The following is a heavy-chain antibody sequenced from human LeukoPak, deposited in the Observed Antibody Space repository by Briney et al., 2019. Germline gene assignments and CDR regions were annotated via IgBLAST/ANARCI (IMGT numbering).Heavy chain of an antibody. Sequence: ASVKVSCKASGYTFTGYYMHWVRQAPGQGLEWMGRINPNSGGTTYAQKFQGRVTMPRDTSISTAYMERSRLRSDDTAVYYCARDRGHSAYYYDLVQGLWFGDNYRGYDAFDIWGQGTMVTVSS. CDR3: ARDRGHSAYYYDLVQGLWFGDNYRGYDAFDI. CDR1: GYTFTGYY. J-gene: IGHJ3*02. V-gene: IGHV1-2*06. D-gene: IGHD3-10*01. CDR2: INPNSGGT.